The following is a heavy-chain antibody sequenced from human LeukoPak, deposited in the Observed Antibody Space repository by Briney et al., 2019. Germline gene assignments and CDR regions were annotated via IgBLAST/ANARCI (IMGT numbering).Heavy chain of an antibody. J-gene: IGHJ4*02. D-gene: IGHD3-10*01. CDR1: GFTFSGSA. CDR2: IRRKANSYAT. V-gene: IGHV3-73*01. CDR3: ASRSYGDSGSYTRDY. Sequence: GGSLRLSCAASGFTFSGSAMHWVRQAAGKGLGWVGRIRRKANSYATACSGSVKGRFTISRDNSKNTLYLQMNSLRAEDTAVYYCASRSYGDSGSYTRDYWGQGTLVIVS.